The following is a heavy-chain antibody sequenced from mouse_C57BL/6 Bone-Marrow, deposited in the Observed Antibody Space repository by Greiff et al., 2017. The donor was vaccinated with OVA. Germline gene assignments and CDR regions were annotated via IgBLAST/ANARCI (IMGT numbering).Heavy chain of an antibody. V-gene: IGHV1-69*01. CDR1: GYTFTSYW. CDR3: ARDLDYYAMDY. J-gene: IGHJ4*01. CDR2: IDPSDSYT. Sequence: QVQLQQPGAELVMPGASVKLSCKASGYTFTSYWMHWVKQRPGQGLEWIGEIDPSDSYTNYNQKFKGKSTLTLDKSSSTAYMQLSSLSSEDSAVYYCARDLDYYAMDYWGQGTSVTVSS.